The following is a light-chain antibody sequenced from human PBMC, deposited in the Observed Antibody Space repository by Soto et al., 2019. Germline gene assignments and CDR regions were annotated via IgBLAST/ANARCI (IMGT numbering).Light chain of an antibody. CDR3: VLFMGSGISV. CDR2: STN. CDR1: SGSVSTTYY. V-gene: IGLV8-61*01. J-gene: IGLJ2*01. Sequence: QTVVTQKPSFSVSPGGTVTLTCGLNSGSVSTTYYPSWYQQTPGQAPRTLIHSTNTRSSGVPDRFSGSILGDKAALTITGTQADDESDYYCVLFMGSGISVFGGGTKLTVL.